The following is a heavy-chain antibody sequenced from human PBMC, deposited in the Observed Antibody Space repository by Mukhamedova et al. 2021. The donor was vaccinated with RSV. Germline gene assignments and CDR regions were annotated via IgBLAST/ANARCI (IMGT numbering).Heavy chain of an antibody. CDR2: IKGDASST. V-gene: IGHV3-74*01. J-gene: IGHJ4*02. CDR3: ATDLWAPPGY. D-gene: IGHD1-26*01. Sequence: SGIKGDASSTTYADYVKGRFTISRDNPKNTVYLQMNSLRGEDTAVYYCATDLWAPPGYWGQGTLVTVSS.